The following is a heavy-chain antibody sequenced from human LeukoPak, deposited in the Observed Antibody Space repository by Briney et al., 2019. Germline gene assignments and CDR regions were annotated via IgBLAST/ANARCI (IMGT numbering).Heavy chain of an antibody. J-gene: IGHJ4*02. CDR2: IWCDGSNK. CDR1: GFTFSSYG. CDR3: ARAYCSSTSCSSPFDY. Sequence: GGSLRLSCAASGFTFSSYGMHWVRQAPGKGLEWVAVIWCDGSNKYYADSVKGRFTISRDNSKNTLYLQMNSLRAEDTAVYYCARAYCSSTSCSSPFDYWGRGTLVTVSS. D-gene: IGHD2-2*01. V-gene: IGHV3-33*01.